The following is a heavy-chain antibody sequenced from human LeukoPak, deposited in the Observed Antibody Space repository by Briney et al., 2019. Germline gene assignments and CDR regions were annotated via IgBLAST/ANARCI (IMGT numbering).Heavy chain of an antibody. CDR2: ICTSGST. J-gene: IGHJ4*02. CDR1: GGSISSYY. D-gene: IGHD3-22*01. V-gene: IGHV4-4*07. Sequence: SETLSLTCTVSGGSISSYYWSWIRQPAGKGLEWIGRICTSGSTNYNPSLKSRVTMSVDTSKNQFSLKLSSVTAADTAVYYCAREGSYYYDSSGYYNFDYWGQGTLVTVSS. CDR3: AREGSYYYDSSGYYNFDY.